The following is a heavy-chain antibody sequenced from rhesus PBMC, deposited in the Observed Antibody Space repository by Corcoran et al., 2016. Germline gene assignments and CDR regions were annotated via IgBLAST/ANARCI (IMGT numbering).Heavy chain of an antibody. CDR3: ARRGYSGYSYGDYFDY. D-gene: IGHD5-42*01. Sequence: QVQLQESGPGVVKPSETLSLNCAVSGGSISSDYWTWIRQHPGKGLEWIGRISRSGGSTDYNPSLKSRVTMSTDTYKNQFSRMLSSVTAADTAVYYCARRGYSGYSYGDYFDYWGQGVLVTVSS. CDR1: GGSISSDY. J-gene: IGHJ4*01. CDR2: ISRSGGST. V-gene: IGHV4-173*01.